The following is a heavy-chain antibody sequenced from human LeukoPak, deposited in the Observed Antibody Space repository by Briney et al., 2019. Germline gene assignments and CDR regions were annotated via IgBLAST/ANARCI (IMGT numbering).Heavy chain of an antibody. Sequence: SETLSLTCTVSGGSISSGGYYWSWIRQHPGKGLEWIGYIYYSGSTYYNPSLKSRVTISVDTSKNQFSLKLSSVTAADTAVYYCARVLHYEDIVVVPAAMAFDYWGQGTLVTVSS. D-gene: IGHD2-2*01. CDR1: GGSISSGGYY. V-gene: IGHV4-31*03. CDR3: ARVLHYEDIVVVPAAMAFDY. J-gene: IGHJ4*02. CDR2: IYYSGST.